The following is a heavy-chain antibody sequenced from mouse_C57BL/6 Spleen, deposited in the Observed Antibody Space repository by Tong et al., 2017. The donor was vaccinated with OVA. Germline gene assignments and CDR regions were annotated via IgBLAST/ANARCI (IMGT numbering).Heavy chain of an antibody. D-gene: IGHD2-1*01. Sequence: VQLKESGPGLVAPSQSLSITCTVSGFSLTSYGVHWVRQPPGKGLEWLGVIWAGGSTNYNSALMSRLSISKDNSKSQVFLKMNSRQTDDTAMYYCARGPLYGNYDYWGQGTTLTVSS. CDR2: IWAGGST. V-gene: IGHV2-9*02. CDR1: GFSLTSYG. CDR3: ARGPLYGNYDY. J-gene: IGHJ2*01.